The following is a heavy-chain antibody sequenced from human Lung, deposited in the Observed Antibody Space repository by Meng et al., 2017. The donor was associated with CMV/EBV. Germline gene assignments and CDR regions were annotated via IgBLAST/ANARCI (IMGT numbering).Heavy chain of an antibody. CDR1: GFTFSSYS. J-gene: IGHJ3*02. V-gene: IGHV3-7*01. D-gene: IGHD4-23*01. CDR2: IKQHGSDQ. Sequence: SXAVSGFTFSSYSMSWVRQAPGKGLEWVASIKQHGSDQYYVDSVKGRFTISRDNAKNFLHLQMNSLRAEDTAVYYCAREFFSGDNWYEAFETWGQGTMXT. CDR3: AREFFSGDNWYEAFET.